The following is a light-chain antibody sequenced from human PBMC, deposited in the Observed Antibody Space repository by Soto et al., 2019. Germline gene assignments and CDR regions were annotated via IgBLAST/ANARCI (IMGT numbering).Light chain of an antibody. CDR2: EVT. CDR1: SSDVGSYNL. J-gene: IGLJ2*01. CDR3: SSYAGRITYVI. Sequence: QSVLTQPASVSGSPGQSITISCTGTSSDVGSYNLVSWYQQHPGKAPKLIIYEVTKRPSEVSNRFSGSKSGYTASLTISGLQAEDEADYYCSSYAGRITYVIFGGGTKVTVL. V-gene: IGLV2-23*02.